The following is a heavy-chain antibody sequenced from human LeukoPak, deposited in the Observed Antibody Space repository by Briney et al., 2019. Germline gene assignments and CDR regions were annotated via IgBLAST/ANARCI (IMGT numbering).Heavy chain of an antibody. CDR1: GGSISSYY. CDR2: IYYSGST. CDR3: ARVVGATIAG. Sequence: SETLSLTCTVSGGSISSYYWSWIRQPPGKGLEWIGYIYYSGSTNYNPSLKSRVTISVDTSKNQFSLKLSSVTAADTAVHYCARVVGATIAGWGQGTLVTVSS. V-gene: IGHV4-59*01. D-gene: IGHD1-26*01. J-gene: IGHJ4*02.